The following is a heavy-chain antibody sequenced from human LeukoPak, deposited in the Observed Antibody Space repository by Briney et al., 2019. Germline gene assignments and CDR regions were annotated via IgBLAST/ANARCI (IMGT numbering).Heavy chain of an antibody. D-gene: IGHD2-2*01. CDR3: ARVASPSSYWYFDL. CDR2: IYTSGST. V-gene: IGHV4-4*07. Sequence: PSETLSLTCTVSGGSISSYYWSWIRQPAGKGLEWIGRIYTSGSTNYNPSLKSRVTMSVDTSKNQFSLKLSSVTAADTAVYYCARVASPSSYWYFDLWGRGTLVTVSS. J-gene: IGHJ2*01. CDR1: GGSISSYY.